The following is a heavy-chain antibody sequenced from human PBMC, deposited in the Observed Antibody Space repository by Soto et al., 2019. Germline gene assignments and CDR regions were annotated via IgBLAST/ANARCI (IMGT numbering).Heavy chain of an antibody. J-gene: IGHJ4*02. CDR1: GGSFSGYY. V-gene: IGHV4-34*01. Sequence: SETLSLTCAVYGGSFSGYYWSWIRQPPGKGLEWIGQVTHTGSTNYNPSLKSRVIISVDTSKNQFSLKLSSVTAADTAVYYCATYYYDGSGYDFDYWGQGTLVTVSS. CDR3: ATYYYDGSGYDFDY. D-gene: IGHD3-22*01. CDR2: VTHTGST.